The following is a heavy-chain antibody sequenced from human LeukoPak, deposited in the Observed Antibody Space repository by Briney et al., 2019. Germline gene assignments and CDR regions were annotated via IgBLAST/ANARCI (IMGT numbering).Heavy chain of an antibody. D-gene: IGHD6-19*01. CDR2: IHDNGDTT. CDR3: AKDLYRSGAERYLDY. CDR1: GFTFSSYA. V-gene: IGHV3-64*01. Sequence: GSLRLSCAASGFTFSSYAMHWVRQAPGKGLEFVSSIHDNGDTTYYANSVKGRFIISRDNSKNTLYLQMNSLRAEDTAVYYCAKDLYRSGAERYLDYWGQGTLVTVSS. J-gene: IGHJ4*02.